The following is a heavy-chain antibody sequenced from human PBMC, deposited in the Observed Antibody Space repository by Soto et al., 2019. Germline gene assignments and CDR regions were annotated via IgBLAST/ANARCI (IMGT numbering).Heavy chain of an antibody. CDR3: AKDKGSSPDWYFDL. J-gene: IGHJ2*01. CDR1: GFTFDDYA. CDR2: ISWNSGSI. D-gene: IGHD6-6*01. Sequence: EVQLVESGGGLVQPGRSLRLSCAASGFTFDDYAMHWVRQAPGKGLEWVSGISWNSGSIGYADSVKGRFTISRDNAKNSLYLQMNSLRAEDTALYYCAKDKGSSPDWYFDLWGHGTLVTVSS. V-gene: IGHV3-9*01.